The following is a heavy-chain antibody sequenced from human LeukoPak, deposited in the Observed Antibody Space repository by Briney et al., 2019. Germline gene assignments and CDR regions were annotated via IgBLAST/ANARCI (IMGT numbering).Heavy chain of an antibody. J-gene: IGHJ4*02. CDR1: RFTFSSYW. V-gene: IGHV3-7*01. CDR2: INQDGSEK. CDR3: ARDPGYYYDSSGYPYYFDY. Sequence: GGSLRLSCAASRFTFSSYWMSWVRQAPGKGLEWVANINQDGSEKYYVDSVKGRFTISRDNAKNSLYLQMNSLRAEDTAVYYCARDPGYYYDSSGYPYYFDYWGQGTLVTVSS. D-gene: IGHD3-22*01.